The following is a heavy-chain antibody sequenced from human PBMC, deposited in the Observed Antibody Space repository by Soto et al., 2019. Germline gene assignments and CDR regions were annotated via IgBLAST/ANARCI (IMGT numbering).Heavy chain of an antibody. CDR3: ARLQAPGSSSGFDY. Sequence: GESLKISCKGSGYSFTTYWIGWVRQMPGKGLEWMGIIWPGDSDTRYSPSFQGQVTISADKSISATFLQWTNLRASDTAMYYCARLQAPGSSSGFDYWGQGTLVTVSS. J-gene: IGHJ4*02. CDR1: GYSFTTYW. V-gene: IGHV5-51*01. CDR2: IWPGDSDT. D-gene: IGHD6-19*01.